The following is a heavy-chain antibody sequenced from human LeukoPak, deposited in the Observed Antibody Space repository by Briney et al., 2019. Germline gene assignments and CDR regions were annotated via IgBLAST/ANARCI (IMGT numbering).Heavy chain of an antibody. CDR2: IFYSVST. V-gene: IGHV4-59*08. D-gene: IGHD3-22*01. Sequence: SETLSLTCTVSGGTISSYYWSWIRQPPGKGLEWIGYIFYSVSTNYNPSLMRRGTISVDTTKNQFSLKLSSVTAADTAVYYCARHGSVSSGALVWGQGTLVTVSS. CDR1: GGTISSYY. J-gene: IGHJ4*02. CDR3: ARHGSVSSGALV.